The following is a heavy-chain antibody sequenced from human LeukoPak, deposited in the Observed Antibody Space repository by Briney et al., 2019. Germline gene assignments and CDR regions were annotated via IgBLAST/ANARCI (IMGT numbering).Heavy chain of an antibody. CDR3: AKARYTSSGYHFAY. D-gene: IGHD6-13*01. Sequence: PGASLRLSCAASGFTFSNYGMSWVRQAPGKGLEWVSGVGTGGVNTYHAESVKGRFTISRDNSKNTLFLQMNSLRAEDTAVYYCAKARYTSSGYHFAYWGQGTLVSVSS. J-gene: IGHJ4*02. CDR1: GFTFSNYG. CDR2: VGTGGVNT. V-gene: IGHV3-23*01.